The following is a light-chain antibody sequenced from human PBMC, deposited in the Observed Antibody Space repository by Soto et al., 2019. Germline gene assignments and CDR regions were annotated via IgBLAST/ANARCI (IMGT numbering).Light chain of an antibody. V-gene: IGLV2-14*01. Sequence: QSALTQPASVSGSPGQSITISCTGTSSDIGAYNYVSWYQQYPGEAPKVLIYEVRNRPSGVSDRFSGSKSDNTASLTISGLQAVDEAHYYCSSYTASSTYVVFGGGTKVTVL. J-gene: IGLJ2*01. CDR2: EVR. CDR3: SSYTASSTYVV. CDR1: SSDIGAYNY.